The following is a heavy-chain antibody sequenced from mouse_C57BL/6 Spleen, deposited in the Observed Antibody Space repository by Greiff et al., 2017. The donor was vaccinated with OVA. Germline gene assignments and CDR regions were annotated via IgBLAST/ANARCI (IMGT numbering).Heavy chain of an antibody. D-gene: IGHD4-1*02. CDR3: AREVPTGTSDY. V-gene: IGHV1-7*01. Sequence: QVQLQQSGADLATPGASVTLSCKASGYTFTSYWIHWVKQRPGQGLAWLGYINPSSGYTKYNQKFKDKATLTADKSSSTAYMQLSSLTYEDSAVYYCAREVPTGTSDYWGQGTTRTVSS. J-gene: IGHJ2*01. CDR2: INPSSGYT. CDR1: GYTFTSYW.